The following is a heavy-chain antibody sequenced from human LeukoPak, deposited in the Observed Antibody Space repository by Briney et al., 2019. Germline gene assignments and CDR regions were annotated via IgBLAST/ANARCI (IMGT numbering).Heavy chain of an antibody. CDR2: IYYSGST. CDR1: GGSISSSSYY. D-gene: IGHD5-18*01. V-gene: IGHV4-39*01. CDR3: ARHRGYSYGSSFFFWFDP. J-gene: IGHJ5*02. Sequence: SETLSLTCTVSGGSISSSSYYWGWIRQPPGKGLEWIRSIYYSGSTYYNPSLKSRVTISVDTSKNQFSLKLSSVTAADTAVYYCARHRGYSYGSSFFFWFDPWGQGTLVTVSS.